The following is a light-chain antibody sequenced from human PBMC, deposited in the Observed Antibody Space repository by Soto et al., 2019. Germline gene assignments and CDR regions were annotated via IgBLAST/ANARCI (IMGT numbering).Light chain of an antibody. V-gene: IGLV2-23*01. CDR1: SSDVGSYNL. J-gene: IGLJ1*01. CDR2: EGS. Sequence: QPVLTQPASVSGSPGQSITISCTGTSSDVGSYNLVSWYQQHPGKAPKLMIYEGSKRPSGVSNRFSGSKSGNTASLTISGLQAEDEAYYYCCSYAGSSTSYVFGTGTKLTVL. CDR3: CSYAGSSTSYV.